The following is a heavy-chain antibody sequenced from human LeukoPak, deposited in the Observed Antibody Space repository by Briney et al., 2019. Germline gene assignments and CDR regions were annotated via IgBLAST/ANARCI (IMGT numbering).Heavy chain of an antibody. V-gene: IGHV4-38-2*02. Sequence: SETLSLTCTVSGYSISSGYYWGWIRQPPGKGLEWIGSIYHSGSTYYNPSLKSRVTISVDTSKNQFSLKLSSVTAADTAVYYCARALGVPAAIVGAFDIWGQGTMVTVSS. CDR1: GYSISSGYY. J-gene: IGHJ3*02. D-gene: IGHD2-2*02. CDR3: ARALGVPAAIVGAFDI. CDR2: IYHSGST.